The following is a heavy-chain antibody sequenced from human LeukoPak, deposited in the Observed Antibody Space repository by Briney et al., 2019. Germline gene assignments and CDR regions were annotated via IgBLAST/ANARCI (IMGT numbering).Heavy chain of an antibody. CDR1: GFTFSSYW. D-gene: IGHD5-24*01. Sequence: GGSLRLSCAASGFTFSSYWMSWVRQAPGKGLEWVANIKQDGSEKYYVDSVKGRFTISRDNAKNSLYLQMNSLRAEDTAVYYCAREMATIASVDAFDISGQGTMVTVSS. CDR2: IKQDGSEK. CDR3: AREMATIASVDAFDI. V-gene: IGHV3-7*01. J-gene: IGHJ3*02.